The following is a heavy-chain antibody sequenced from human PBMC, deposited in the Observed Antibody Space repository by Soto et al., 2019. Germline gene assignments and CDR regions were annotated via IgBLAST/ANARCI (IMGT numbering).Heavy chain of an antibody. D-gene: IGHD3-16*01. J-gene: IGHJ4*02. Sequence: PGESLKISCQGSGYRFTRSWIGWVRQMPGKGLEWLGNVYPSDSDVRYSPSFEGRVTISADNSINTAYLHLLNLKASDTAIYYCTKGATRPFDSWRQGTRVTVSS. CDR3: TKGATRPFDS. CDR2: VYPSDSDV. V-gene: IGHV5-51*01. CDR1: GYRFTRSW.